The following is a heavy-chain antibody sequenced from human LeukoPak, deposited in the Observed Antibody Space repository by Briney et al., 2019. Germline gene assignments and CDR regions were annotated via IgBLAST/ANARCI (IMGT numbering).Heavy chain of an antibody. V-gene: IGHV1-69*05. Sequence: ASVKVSCKASGGTFSSYPISWVRQAPGQGLEWMGGIIPIFGTANYAQKFQGRVTITTDESTSTAYMELSSLRSEDTAVYYRAGSYKGYDYVWGSYRSRHFDYWGQGTLVTVSS. CDR2: IIPIFGTA. J-gene: IGHJ4*02. D-gene: IGHD3-16*02. CDR1: GGTFSSYP. CDR3: AGSYKGYDYVWGSYRSRHFDY.